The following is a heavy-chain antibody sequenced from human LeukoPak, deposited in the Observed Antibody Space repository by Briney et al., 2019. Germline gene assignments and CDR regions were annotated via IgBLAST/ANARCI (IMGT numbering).Heavy chain of an antibody. CDR1: GYTFTSYY. J-gene: IGHJ6*02. CDR2: INPSGGST. Sequence: ASVKVSCKASGYTFTSYYMHWVRQAPGQGLEWMGIINPSGGSTSYAQKFQGRVTMTRDTSTSTVYMELSSLRSEDTAVYYCARDRSEWLLGNYHGMDVWGQGTTVTVSS. V-gene: IGHV1-46*01. CDR3: ARDRSEWLLGNYHGMDV. D-gene: IGHD3-3*01.